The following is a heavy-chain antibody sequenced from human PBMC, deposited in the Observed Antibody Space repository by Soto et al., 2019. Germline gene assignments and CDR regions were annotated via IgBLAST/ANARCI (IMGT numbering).Heavy chain of an antibody. Sequence: EVQLLESGGGLVQVGGSLRLSCAASGFTFSSYAMSWVRQAPGKGLEWVSAITGSGGATYHADSVEGRFTISRDNSKKTLYLQMNTLRAEDTAVYYCAKRGSYGPGTYYFDYWGQGTLVIVSS. CDR2: ITGSGGAT. CDR1: GFTFSSYA. V-gene: IGHV3-23*01. CDR3: AKRGSYGPGTYYFDY. D-gene: IGHD3-16*01. J-gene: IGHJ4*02.